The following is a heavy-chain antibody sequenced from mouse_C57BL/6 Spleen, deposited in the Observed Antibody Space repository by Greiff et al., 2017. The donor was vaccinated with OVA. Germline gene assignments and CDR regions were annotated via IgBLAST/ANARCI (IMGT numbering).Heavy chain of an antibody. V-gene: IGHV7-3*01. CDR3: ADGNYWYFDV. CDR2: IRNKANGYTT. CDR1: GFTFTDYY. D-gene: IGHD2-1*01. Sequence: EVQLVESGGGLVQPGGSLSLSCAASGFTFTDYYMSWVRQPPGKALEWLGFIRNKANGYTTEYSAAVKGRFTISRDNSQSILYLQMNALRAEDSATYYCADGNYWYFDVWGTGTTVTVSS. J-gene: IGHJ1*03.